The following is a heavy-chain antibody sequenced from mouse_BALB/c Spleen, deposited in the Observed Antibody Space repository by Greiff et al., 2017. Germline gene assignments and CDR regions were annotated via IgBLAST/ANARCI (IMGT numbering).Heavy chain of an antibody. V-gene: IGHV1S56*01. CDR2: IYPGNVNT. CDR1: GYTFTSYY. D-gene: IGHD1-1*01. J-gene: IGHJ1*01. CDR3: ARHNGSTYWYFDD. Sequence: QVQLQQSGPELVKPGASVRISCKASGYTFTSYYIHWVKQRPGQGLEWIGWIYPGNVNTKYNEKFKGKATLTADKSSSTAYMQLSSLTSEDSAVYFCARHNGSTYWYFDDWGAGTTVTVSA.